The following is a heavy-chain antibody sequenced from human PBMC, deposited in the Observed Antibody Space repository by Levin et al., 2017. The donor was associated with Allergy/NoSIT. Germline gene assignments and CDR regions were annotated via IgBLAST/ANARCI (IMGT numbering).Heavy chain of an antibody. CDR2: INPNSGGT. V-gene: IGHV1-2*02. CDR3: ARGYYAYVWGSYRYSDATPNWFDP. Sequence: ASVKVSCKASGYTFTGYYMHWVRQAPGQGLEWMGWINPNSGGTNYAQKFQGRVTMTRDTSISTAYMELSRLRSDDTAVYYCARGYYAYVWGSYRYSDATPNWFDPWGQGTLVTVSS. D-gene: IGHD3-16*02. CDR1: GYTFTGYY. J-gene: IGHJ5*02.